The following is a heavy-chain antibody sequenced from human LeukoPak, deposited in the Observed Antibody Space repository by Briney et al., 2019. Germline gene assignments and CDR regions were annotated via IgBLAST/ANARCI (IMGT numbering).Heavy chain of an antibody. J-gene: IGHJ5*02. D-gene: IGHD2-15*01. CDR2: IYYSGST. V-gene: IGHV4-59*11. Sequence: SETLSLTCTVSGGSISSHYWSWIRQPPGKGLEWIGYIYYSGSTNYNPSLKSRVTISVDTSKNQISLKLSSVTAADTAVYCCARTMVVAATNWFDPWGQGTLVTVSS. CDR1: GGSISSHY. CDR3: ARTMVVAATNWFDP.